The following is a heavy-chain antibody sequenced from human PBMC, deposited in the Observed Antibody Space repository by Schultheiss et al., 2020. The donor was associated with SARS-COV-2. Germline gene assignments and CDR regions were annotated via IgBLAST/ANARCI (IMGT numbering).Heavy chain of an antibody. CDR1: GGSVSSGSYY. Sequence: SETLSLTCTVSGGSVSSGSYYWSWIRQPPGKGLEWIGYIYYSGSTNYNPSLKSRVTISVDTSKNQFSLKLSSVTAADTAVYYCASEGSSGWYDLDYWGQGTLVTVSS. CDR3: ASEGSSGWYDLDY. V-gene: IGHV4-61*01. CDR2: IYYSGST. J-gene: IGHJ4*02. D-gene: IGHD6-19*01.